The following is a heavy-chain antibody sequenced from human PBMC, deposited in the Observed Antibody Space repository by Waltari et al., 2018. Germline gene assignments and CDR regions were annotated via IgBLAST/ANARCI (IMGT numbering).Heavy chain of an antibody. CDR1: GGSIRSYY. Sequence: QVQLQESGPGLVKPSETLSLTCTVSGGSIRSYYWSWIRQPAGKGLEWIGRIYTSGSTNYNPSLKSRVTMSVDTSKNQFSLKLSSVTAADTAVYYCAREGYDFWSGYLDYWGQGTLVTVSS. V-gene: IGHV4-4*07. D-gene: IGHD3-3*01. CDR2: IYTSGST. CDR3: AREGYDFWSGYLDY. J-gene: IGHJ4*02.